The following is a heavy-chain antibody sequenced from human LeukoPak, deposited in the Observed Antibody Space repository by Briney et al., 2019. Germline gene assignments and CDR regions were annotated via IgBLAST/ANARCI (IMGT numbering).Heavy chain of an antibody. CDR1: GGSIITSSYY. CDR3: VRPTPSGYHYDNSGSYYGGWYFDL. V-gene: IGHV4-39*01. J-gene: IGHJ2*01. Sequence: SETLSLACTVSGGSIITSSYYWGWIRQPPGKGLEWIGSIYYSENTYYSPSLKSRVTISLDTSKNQFSLKLSSVTAADTAVYYCVRPTPSGYHYDNSGSYYGGWYFDLWVRGTLVTVSS. D-gene: IGHD3-22*01. CDR2: IYYSENT.